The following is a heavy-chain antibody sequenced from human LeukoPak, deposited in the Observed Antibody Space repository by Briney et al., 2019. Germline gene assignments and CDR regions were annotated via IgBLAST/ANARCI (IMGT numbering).Heavy chain of an antibody. J-gene: IGHJ6*03. CDR3: GRGARPPHYYYYMDV. D-gene: IGHD5-12*01. CDR1: GYTLTELS. Sequence: AXVKVSCKVSGYTLTELSMHWVRQAPGEGLEWMGGFDPEDGETIYAQKFQGRVTISADKSTSTAYMELSSLRSEDTAVYYCGRGARPPHYYYYMDVWGKGTTVTVSS. CDR2: FDPEDGET. V-gene: IGHV1-24*01.